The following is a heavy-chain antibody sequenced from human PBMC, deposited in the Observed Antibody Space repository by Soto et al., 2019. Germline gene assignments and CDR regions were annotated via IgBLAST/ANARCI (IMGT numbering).Heavy chain of an antibody. V-gene: IGHV3-23*01. CDR3: AKDLKREGFIAARGSRGWNWFDP. J-gene: IGHJ5*02. CDR2: ISGSGGST. D-gene: IGHD6-6*01. CDR1: GFTFSSYA. Sequence: SGGSLRLSCAAPGFTFSSYAMSWVRQAPGKGLEWVSAISGSGGSTYYADSVKGRFTISRDNSKNTLYLQMNSLRAEDTAVYYCAKDLKREGFIAARGSRGWNWFDPWGQGTLVTVSS.